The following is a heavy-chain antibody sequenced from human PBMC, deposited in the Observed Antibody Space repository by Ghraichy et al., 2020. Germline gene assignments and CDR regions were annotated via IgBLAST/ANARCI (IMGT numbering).Heavy chain of an antibody. D-gene: IGHD6-19*01. CDR1: GFTFDDYE. V-gene: IGHV3-48*03. CDR2: ISRSDSTT. Sequence: GGSLRLSCAASGFTFDDYEMNWVRQAPGKGLEWISYISRSDSTTYYADSVKGRFTISRDNAKNSLYLQMNSLRVEDTAVYYCATSRYSRGWYKSHAEYLQHWGQGTLVTVSS. CDR3: ATSRYSRGWYKSHAEYLQH. J-gene: IGHJ1*01.